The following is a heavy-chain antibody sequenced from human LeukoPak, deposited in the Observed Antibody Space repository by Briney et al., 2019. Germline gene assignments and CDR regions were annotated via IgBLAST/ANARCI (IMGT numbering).Heavy chain of an antibody. V-gene: IGHV3-21*01. CDR2: ISSSSSYI. CDR3: ARDPTYYDILTDFFDY. CDR1: GFTFSSYS. J-gene: IGHJ4*02. Sequence: GGSLRLSCAASGFTFSSYSMTWVRQAPGKGLEWVSSISSSSSYIYYADSVKGRFTISRDNAKNSLYLQMNSLRAEDTAVYYCARDPTYYDILTDFFDYWGQGTLVTVSS. D-gene: IGHD3-9*01.